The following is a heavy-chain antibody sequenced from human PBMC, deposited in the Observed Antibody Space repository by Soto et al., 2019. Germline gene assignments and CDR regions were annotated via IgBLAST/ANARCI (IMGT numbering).Heavy chain of an antibody. CDR3: ARAQRIHLWASGMDV. V-gene: IGHV1-69*01. CDR2: IIPVFGTV. CDR1: GGPLISYV. Sequence: SVKVSCTASGGPLISYVITWVRQSPGQGLEWMGGIIPVFGTVNYAQKFQGRVTITADESTTTAYMELRSLRSEDAAVYYCARAQRIHLWASGMDVWGQGTTVTVYS. J-gene: IGHJ6*02. D-gene: IGHD5-18*01.